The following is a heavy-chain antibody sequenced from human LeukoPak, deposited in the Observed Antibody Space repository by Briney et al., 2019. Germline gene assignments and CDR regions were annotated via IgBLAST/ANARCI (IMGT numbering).Heavy chain of an antibody. CDR1: GFSLSTSGMC. CDR2: IDWDDDK. Sequence: SGPTLVNPTQTLTLTCSFSGFSLSTSGMCVSWIRQPPGKALKWLARIDWDDDKYYSTSLKTRLTISKGTSKNQVVLTMTNMDPVDTATYYCARIYRYCSTTSCYVPDYWGQGTLVTVSS. J-gene: IGHJ4*02. V-gene: IGHV2-70*11. D-gene: IGHD2-2*01. CDR3: ARIYRYCSTTSCYVPDY.